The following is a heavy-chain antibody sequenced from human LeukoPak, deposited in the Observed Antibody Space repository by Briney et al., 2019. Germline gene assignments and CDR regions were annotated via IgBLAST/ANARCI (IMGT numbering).Heavy chain of an antibody. V-gene: IGHV3-30*02. Sequence: GGSLRLSCAASGFTLSTCGMHWVRQAPGKGLEWVAFIRYDGSNKYYADSVKGRFTISRDNSKNTLYLQMNSLRAEDTAVYYCAKEGYCSGGSCPIIDYWGQGTLVIVSS. CDR2: IRYDGSNK. CDR1: GFTLSTCG. J-gene: IGHJ4*02. CDR3: AKEGYCSGGSCPIIDY. D-gene: IGHD2-15*01.